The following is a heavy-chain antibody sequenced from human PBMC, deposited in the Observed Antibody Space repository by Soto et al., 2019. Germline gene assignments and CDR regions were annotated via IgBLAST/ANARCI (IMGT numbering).Heavy chain of an antibody. CDR3: ARGSGGHNYYYGMDV. CDR1: GFTFSTYW. J-gene: IGHJ6*02. D-gene: IGHD2-15*01. Sequence: QPGGSLRLSCTASGFTFSTYWMSWVRQAPGMGLEWVANIGEDGSEKYYVDSVKGRFTISRDNAKNSLYLQMNSLRADDTAVYYCARGSGGHNYYYGMDVWGQGTTVTVS. V-gene: IGHV3-7*03. CDR2: IGEDGSEK.